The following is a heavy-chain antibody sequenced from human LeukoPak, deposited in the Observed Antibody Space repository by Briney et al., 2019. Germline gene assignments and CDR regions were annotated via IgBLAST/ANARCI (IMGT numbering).Heavy chain of an antibody. CDR1: GYTFTSYG. Sequence: GASVKVSCKASGYTFTSYGISWVRQAPGQGLEWMGGIIPIFGTANYAQKFQGRVTITADESTSTAYMELSSLRSEDTAVYYCARVCSSTSCYGALGPWGQGTLVTVSS. D-gene: IGHD2-2*01. J-gene: IGHJ5*02. V-gene: IGHV1-69*13. CDR2: IIPIFGTA. CDR3: ARVCSSTSCYGALGP.